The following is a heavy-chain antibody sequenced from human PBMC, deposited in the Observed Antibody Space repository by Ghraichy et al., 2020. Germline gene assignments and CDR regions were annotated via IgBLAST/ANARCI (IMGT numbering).Heavy chain of an antibody. Sequence: SETLSLTCTVSGGSISSSSYYWGWIRQPPGKGLEWIGSIYYSGSTYYNPSLKSRVTISVDTSKNQFSLKLSSVTTADTAVYYCARLNVQPHIDYWGQGTLVTVSS. CDR2: IYYSGST. D-gene: IGHD6-13*01. CDR3: ARLNVQPHIDY. J-gene: IGHJ4*02. CDR1: GGSISSSSYY. V-gene: IGHV4-39*01.